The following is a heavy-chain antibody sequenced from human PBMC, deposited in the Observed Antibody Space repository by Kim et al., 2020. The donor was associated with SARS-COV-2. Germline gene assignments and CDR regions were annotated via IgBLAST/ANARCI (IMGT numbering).Heavy chain of an antibody. V-gene: IGHV4-34*01. Sequence: LKSRVTISVDTSKNQFSLKLSSVTAADTAVYYCARRPYDSSGYYYGAFDYGGQGTLVTVSS. J-gene: IGHJ4*02. D-gene: IGHD3-22*01. CDR3: ARRPYDSSGYYYGAFDY.